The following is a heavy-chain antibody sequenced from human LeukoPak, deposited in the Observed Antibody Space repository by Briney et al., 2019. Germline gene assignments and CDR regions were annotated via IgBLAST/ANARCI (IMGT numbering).Heavy chain of an antibody. CDR2: IYSGGST. CDR3: ARVYYDFWSGYSHFDY. D-gene: IGHD3-3*01. Sequence: QAEGSLRLSCAASGFTVSSNYMSWVRQAPGKGLEWVSVIYSGGSTYYADSVKGRFTISRDNSKNTLYLQMNSLRAEDTAVYYCARVYYDFWSGYSHFDYWGQGTLVTVSS. CDR1: GFTVSSNY. V-gene: IGHV3-53*01. J-gene: IGHJ4*02.